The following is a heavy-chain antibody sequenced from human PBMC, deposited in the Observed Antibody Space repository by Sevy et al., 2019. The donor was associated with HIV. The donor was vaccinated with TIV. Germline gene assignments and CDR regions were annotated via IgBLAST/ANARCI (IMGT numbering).Heavy chain of an antibody. V-gene: IGHV3-53*01. CDR3: AGGKLDYGDYYYFDY. D-gene: IGHD4-17*01. Sequence: GGSLRLSCAASGFTVSTKYMSWVRQAPGKGLEWVSVIYSAHSTYYTDSVKGRFTISRDNSKNTLYLQMNSLRAEDTAVYYCAGGKLDYGDYYYFDYWGQGTLVTVSS. CDR1: GFTVSTKY. J-gene: IGHJ4*02. CDR2: IYSAHST.